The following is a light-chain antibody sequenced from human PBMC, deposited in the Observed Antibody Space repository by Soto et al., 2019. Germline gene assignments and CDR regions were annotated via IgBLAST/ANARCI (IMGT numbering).Light chain of an antibody. V-gene: IGKV1-5*03. CDR2: KAS. CDR1: QSISSR. J-gene: IGKJ2*01. Sequence: DIQMTQSPSTLSASVGDRVSITCRASQSISSRLAWYQQKPGKAPKLLIYKASTLKSGVPSRFSGSGSGTDFTLTISSLQPEDFATYYCQQSYSTLMYTFGQGTKVDIK. CDR3: QQSYSTLMYT.